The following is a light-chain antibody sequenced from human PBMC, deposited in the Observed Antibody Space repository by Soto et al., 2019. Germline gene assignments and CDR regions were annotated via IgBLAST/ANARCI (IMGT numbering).Light chain of an antibody. Sequence: SYELTQPPSVSVAPGKTARITCGGNNIGSKSVHWYQQKPGQAPVLVIYYDNDRPSGIPERFSGSNSGNTATLTISRVEAGDEAADYCPVWDSSSDLRGVFGGGTKLTVL. V-gene: IGLV3-21*04. CDR2: YDN. CDR1: NIGSKS. J-gene: IGLJ2*01. CDR3: PVWDSSSDLRGV.